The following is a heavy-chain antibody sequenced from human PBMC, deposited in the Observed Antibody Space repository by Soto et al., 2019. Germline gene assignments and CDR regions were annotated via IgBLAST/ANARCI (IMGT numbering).Heavy chain of an antibody. J-gene: IGHJ4*02. V-gene: IGHV3-7*01. CDR3: SRDVVVGAKALNY. CDR2: IKEDGSEK. Sequence: GGSLRLSCAASGFTFSNYWMTWVRQAPGKGLEWVANIKEDGSEKHYVDSVKGRFTISRDNAKNSLYLQMNSLRVEDTAVYFCSRDVVVGAKALNYWGQGXLVTVYS. CDR1: GFTFSNYW. D-gene: IGHD2-15*01.